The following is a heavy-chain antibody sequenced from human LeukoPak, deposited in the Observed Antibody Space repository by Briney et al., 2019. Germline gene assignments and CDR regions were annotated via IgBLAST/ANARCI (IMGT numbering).Heavy chain of an antibody. CDR1: GFTFSSYG. J-gene: IGHJ4*02. Sequence: PGRSLRLSCAASGFTFSSYGMHWVRQAPGKGLEWVAVIWYDGSNKYYADSVKGRFTISRDKSKNTLYLQMNSLRAEDTAVYYCARDPSIVVVTAPGYWGQGTLVTVSS. CDR2: IWYDGSNK. V-gene: IGHV3-33*01. CDR3: ARDPSIVVVTAPGY. D-gene: IGHD2-21*02.